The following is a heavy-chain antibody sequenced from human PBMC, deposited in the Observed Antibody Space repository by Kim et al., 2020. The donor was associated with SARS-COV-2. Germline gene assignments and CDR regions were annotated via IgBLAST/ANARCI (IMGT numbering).Heavy chain of an antibody. V-gene: IGHV3-49*03. Sequence: GGSLRLSCTASGFTFGDYAMSWFRQAPGKGLEWVGFIRSKAYGGTTEYAASVKGRFTISRDDSKSIAYLQMNSLKTEDTAVYYCTSWASLITMVRGVPFYYYGMDVWGQGTTVTVSS. CDR1: GFTFGDYA. J-gene: IGHJ6*02. CDR3: TSWASLITMVRGVPFYYYGMDV. CDR2: IRSKAYGGTT. D-gene: IGHD3-10*01.